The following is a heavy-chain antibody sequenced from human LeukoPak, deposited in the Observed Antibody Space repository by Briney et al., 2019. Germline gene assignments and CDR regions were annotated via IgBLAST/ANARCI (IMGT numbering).Heavy chain of an antibody. CDR1: GGSISSGGYY. Sequence: PSETLSLTCAVSGGSISSGGYYWSWIRQPAGTGLEWIGRIYTSGSTNYNPSLKSRVTMSVDTSKNQFSLKLSSVTAADTAVYYCARDPTVGVDGNAFDIWGQGTMVTVSS. D-gene: IGHD1-26*01. V-gene: IGHV4-61*02. CDR3: ARDPTVGVDGNAFDI. CDR2: IYTSGST. J-gene: IGHJ3*02.